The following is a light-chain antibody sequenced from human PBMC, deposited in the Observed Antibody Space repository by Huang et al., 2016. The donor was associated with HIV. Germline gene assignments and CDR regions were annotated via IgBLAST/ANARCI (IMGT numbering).Light chain of an antibody. J-gene: IGKJ2*01. CDR1: QDIRRD. V-gene: IGKV1-6*01. CDR2: AAF. CDR3: LQDYTYPYT. Sequence: AIQMTQSPSSLSASVGDRVTITCRASQDIRRDLGWYQQKPGKAPKLLIYAAFNLQSGVPSRFSGSGSGTDFTLTISSLQPEDVATYYCLQDYTYPYTFGQGTKLEIK.